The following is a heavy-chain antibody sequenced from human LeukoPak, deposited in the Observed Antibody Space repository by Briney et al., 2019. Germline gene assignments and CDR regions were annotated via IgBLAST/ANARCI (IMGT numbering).Heavy chain of an antibody. J-gene: IGHJ4*02. Sequence: TGGSLRLSCAASGFTFSSYAMSWVRQAPGKGLEWVSGISGSGGSTYYADSVKGRFTISRDNSKNTLYLQMNSLRAEDTAVYYCAQTGYGSLTYFDSWGQGTLVTVSS. CDR1: GFTFSSYA. CDR2: ISGSGGST. V-gene: IGHV3-23*01. CDR3: AQTGYGSLTYFDS. D-gene: IGHD3-10*01.